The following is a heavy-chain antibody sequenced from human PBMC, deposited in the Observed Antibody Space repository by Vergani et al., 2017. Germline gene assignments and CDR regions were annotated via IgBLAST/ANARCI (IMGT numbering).Heavy chain of an antibody. CDR3: AVSPTVTTVRWFDP. V-gene: IGHV4-30-4*01. Sequence: QVQLQESGPGLVKPSQTLSPTSTVSGGSISSGVYYWSWIRQPPGRGLEWIGHIYYIGSTYYNPSLQSRVTISVDTSKNQFSLKLSAMTAADTAVYYCAVSPTVTTVRWFDPWGQGTLVTVSS. CDR2: IYYIGST. CDR1: GGSISSGVYY. D-gene: IGHD4-17*01. J-gene: IGHJ5*02.